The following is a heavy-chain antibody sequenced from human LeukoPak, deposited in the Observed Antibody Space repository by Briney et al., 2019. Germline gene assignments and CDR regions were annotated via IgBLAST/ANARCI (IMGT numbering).Heavy chain of an antibody. CDR1: GYTFTDHN. CDR2: LDPNTGAT. V-gene: IGHV1-2*02. Sequence: ASVKVSCKASGYTFTDHNMHWVRQAPGQGLEWMGWLDPNTGATRSAQKFQDRVSLTRDTSISTGYMDLSSLTSDDTAVYYCAIKTYAGSFYVFWGQGTLVTVSS. D-gene: IGHD1-26*01. J-gene: IGHJ4*02. CDR3: AIKTYAGSFYVF.